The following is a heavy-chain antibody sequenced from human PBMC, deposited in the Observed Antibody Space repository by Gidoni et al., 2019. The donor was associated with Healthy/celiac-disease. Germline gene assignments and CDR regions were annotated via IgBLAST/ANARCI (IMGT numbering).Heavy chain of an antibody. CDR1: GFIFSSYW. D-gene: IGHD3-3*01. Sequence: EVQLVESGGGLVQPGGSLRLSCAASGFIFSSYWMSWVRQAPGKGLEWVANIKQDGSEKYYVDSVKGRFTISRDNAKNSLYLQMNSLRAEDTAVYYCARGDYDFWSGYSFYWGQGTLVTVSS. CDR3: ARGDYDFWSGYSFY. J-gene: IGHJ4*02. V-gene: IGHV3-7*03. CDR2: IKQDGSEK.